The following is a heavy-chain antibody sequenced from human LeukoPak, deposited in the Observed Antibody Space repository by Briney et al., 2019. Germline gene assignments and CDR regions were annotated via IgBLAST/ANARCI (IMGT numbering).Heavy chain of an antibody. CDR2: SSGDGGDT. Sequence: GGSLRLSCAASGFSLRSFAMSWVRQAPGKGLEWVSASSGDGGDTDYANSVKGRFTISRDNSKNTIYLQMNSLRADDTAVYYCAKQGRNDFVDSWGQGTLVTVSS. V-gene: IGHV3-23*01. CDR3: AKQGRNDFVDS. CDR1: GFSLRSFA. J-gene: IGHJ4*02. D-gene: IGHD3-3*01.